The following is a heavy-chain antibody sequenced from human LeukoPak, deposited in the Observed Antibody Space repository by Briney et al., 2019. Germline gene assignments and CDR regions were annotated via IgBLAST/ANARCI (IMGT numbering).Heavy chain of an antibody. Sequence: SETLSLTCTVSGGSISSSSYYWGRIRQPPGKGLEWIGSIYYSGSTYYNPSLKSRVTISVYTSKNQFSLKLSSVTAADTAVYYCARTRYYYNSRSYGAPYYFDYWGQGTLVTVSS. D-gene: IGHD3-10*01. CDR3: ARTRYYYNSRSYGAPYYFDY. CDR1: GGSISSSSYY. CDR2: IYYSGST. J-gene: IGHJ4*02. V-gene: IGHV4-39*07.